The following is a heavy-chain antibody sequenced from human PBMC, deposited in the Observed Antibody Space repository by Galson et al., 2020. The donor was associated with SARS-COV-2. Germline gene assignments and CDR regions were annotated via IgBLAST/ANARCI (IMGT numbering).Heavy chain of an antibody. Sequence: ASVKVSCKTSGSAFTGFYMHWVRQAPGQGLEWMGWSNPDSGGTTYAQKFQGRVTMTRDTSITTASMDLSSLRSDDTAVYYCAIAPNPNYFDYWGQGTLVTVSS. CDR1: GSAFTGFY. J-gene: IGHJ4*02. CDR2: SNPDSGGT. CDR3: AIAPNPNYFDY. V-gene: IGHV1-2*02.